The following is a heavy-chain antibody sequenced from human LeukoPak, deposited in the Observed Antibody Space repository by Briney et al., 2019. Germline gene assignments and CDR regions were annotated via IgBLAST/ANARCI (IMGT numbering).Heavy chain of an antibody. V-gene: IGHV3-30*02. CDR3: AEISGYYPFEY. CDR2: IRYDGTKK. J-gene: IGHJ4*02. CDR1: GFTFSTYG. Sequence: GGSLRLSCAASGFTFSTYGMHWVRQAPGKGLEWVAFIRYDGTKKYYADSLKGRFTISRDNSKNTLYLQMNSLRAEDTAVYYCAEISGYYPFEYWGQGTLVTVSS. D-gene: IGHD3-22*01.